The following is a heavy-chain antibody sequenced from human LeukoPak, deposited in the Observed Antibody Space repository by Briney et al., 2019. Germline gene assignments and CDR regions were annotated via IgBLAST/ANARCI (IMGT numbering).Heavy chain of an antibody. D-gene: IGHD1-14*01. Sequence: GGSLRLSCAASGFTFSSYAMSWVRQAPGKGLEWVSAISGSGGSTYYADSEKGRFTISRDNSKNTLYLQMNSLRAEDTAVYYCAKVRGPGYYHGMDVWGQGTTVTVSS. V-gene: IGHV3-23*01. CDR1: GFTFSSYA. J-gene: IGHJ6*02. CDR3: AKVRGPGYYHGMDV. CDR2: ISGSGGST.